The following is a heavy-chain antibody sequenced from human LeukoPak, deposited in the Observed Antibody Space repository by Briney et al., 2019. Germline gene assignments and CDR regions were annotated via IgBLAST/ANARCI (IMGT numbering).Heavy chain of an antibody. D-gene: IGHD2-15*01. CDR3: ARDRYGYCSGGSCPFAGY. V-gene: IGHV3-7*01. CDR1: GFTFSSYW. J-gene: IGHJ4*02. Sequence: GGSLRLSCAASGFTFSSYWMSWVRQAPGKGLEWVANIKQDGSEKYYVDSVKGRFTISRDNAKNSLYLQMNSLRAEDTAGYYCARDRYGYCSGGSCPFAGYWGQGTLVTVSS. CDR2: IKQDGSEK.